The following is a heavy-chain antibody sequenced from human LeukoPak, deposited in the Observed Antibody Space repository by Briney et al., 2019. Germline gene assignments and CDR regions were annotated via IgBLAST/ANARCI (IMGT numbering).Heavy chain of an antibody. D-gene: IGHD3-10*02. Sequence: GGSLRLSCAASGFTFSSYWMHWVRQAPGKGLVWLARINTDGNITTYADSVRGRFTISRDNAKNTLYLQMNSLRAEDTAVYYCARRGLVPAFDIWGQGTMVSVTS. CDR2: INTDGNIT. V-gene: IGHV3-74*01. CDR1: GFTFSSYW. CDR3: ARRGLVPAFDI. J-gene: IGHJ3*02.